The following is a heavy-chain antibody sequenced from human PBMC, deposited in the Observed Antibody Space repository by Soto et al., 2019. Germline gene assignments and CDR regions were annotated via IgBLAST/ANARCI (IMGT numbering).Heavy chain of an antibody. D-gene: IGHD1-26*01. V-gene: IGHV1-18*01. CDR3: AREGSGGGDMDV. CDR2: ISPDNGNT. CDR1: GYRFISYG. J-gene: IGHJ6*02. Sequence: QVQLVQSGSEVKKPGASVKVSCKASGYRFISYGLSWVRQAPGQGLEWMGWISPDNGNTNYAQKLQGRVTMTTETSTSTAYMELRSLRSDDTAIYWCAREGSGGGDMDVWGQGTTVTVSS.